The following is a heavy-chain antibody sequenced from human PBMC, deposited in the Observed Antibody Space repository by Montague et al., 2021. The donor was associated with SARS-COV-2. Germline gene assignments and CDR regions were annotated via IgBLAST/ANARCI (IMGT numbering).Heavy chain of an antibody. CDR1: GGSVSSGSYY. J-gene: IGHJ4*02. CDR2: IYYSGST. CDR3: ARGARQGYGFRLGSFDY. D-gene: IGHD3-10*01. V-gene: IGHV4-61*01. Sequence: SETLSLTCTVSGGSVSSGSYYWSWIRQPPGKGLEWIGYIYYSGSTNYNPSLKSQVTISVDTSKNQFSLKLSSVTAADTAVYYCARGARQGYGFRLGSFDYWGQGTLVTVSS.